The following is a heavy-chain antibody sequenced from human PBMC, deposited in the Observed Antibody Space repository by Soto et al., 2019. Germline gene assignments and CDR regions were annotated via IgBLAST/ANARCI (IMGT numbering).Heavy chain of an antibody. CDR2: IIPIFGTA. Sequence: QVQLVQSGAEVKKPGSSVKVSCKASGGTFSSYAISWVRQAPGQGLEWMGGIIPIFGTANYAQKFQGRVTITAYDSTSTAYMELRSLRSEDTAVYYCASVETQRYYYGMDVWGQGTTVTVSS. D-gene: IGHD2-15*01. J-gene: IGHJ6*02. CDR1: GGTFSSYA. V-gene: IGHV1-69*12. CDR3: ASVETQRYYYGMDV.